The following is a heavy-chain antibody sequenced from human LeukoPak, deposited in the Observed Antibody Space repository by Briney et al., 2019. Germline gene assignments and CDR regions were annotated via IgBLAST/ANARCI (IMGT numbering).Heavy chain of an antibody. D-gene: IGHD3-9*01. Sequence: ASVKVSCKTSGYTFTIHGINWLRQAPGQGLEWMGRIIPILGIANYAQKFQGRVTITADESTSTAYMELSSLRSEDTAVYYCARDQGTNYDILAGYSLGYFDLWGRGTLVTVSS. CDR1: GYTFTIHG. J-gene: IGHJ2*01. V-gene: IGHV1-69*04. CDR3: ARDQGTNYDILAGYSLGYFDL. CDR2: IIPILGIA.